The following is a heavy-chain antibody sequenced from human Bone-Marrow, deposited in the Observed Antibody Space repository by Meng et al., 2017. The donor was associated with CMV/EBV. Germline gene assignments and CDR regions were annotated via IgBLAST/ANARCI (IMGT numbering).Heavy chain of an antibody. J-gene: IGHJ4*02. V-gene: IGHV4-39*01. CDR2: IYYSGST. CDR1: GGSISSSSYY. Sequence: SETLSLTCTVSGGSISSSSYYWGWIRQPPGKGLEWIGSIYYSGSTYYNPSLKSRVTISVDTSKNQFSLKLSSATAADTAVYYCARQAGTVVGATGYFDYWGQGTLVTVSS. CDR3: ARQAGTVVGATGYFDY. D-gene: IGHD1-26*01.